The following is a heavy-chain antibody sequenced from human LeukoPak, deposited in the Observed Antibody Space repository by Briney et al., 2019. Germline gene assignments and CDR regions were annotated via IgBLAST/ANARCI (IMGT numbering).Heavy chain of an antibody. CDR3: AREGGPYDSSHY. J-gene: IGHJ4*02. CDR2: IYTSGST. CDR1: GGSISSYF. Sequence: SETLSLTCTLSGGSISSYFWSWIRQPVGKGLEWIGRIYTSGSTNYNPSLKSRVTMSVDTSKNQFSLMLSSVTAADTAVYYCAREGGPYDSSHYWGQGTLVSVSS. D-gene: IGHD3-22*01. V-gene: IGHV4-4*07.